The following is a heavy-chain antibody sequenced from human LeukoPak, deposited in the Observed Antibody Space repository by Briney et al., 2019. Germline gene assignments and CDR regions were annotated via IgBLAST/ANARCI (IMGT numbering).Heavy chain of an antibody. CDR1: GYSISSGYY. J-gene: IGHJ6*03. CDR3: ARHGSGSGWFYYYYMDV. CDR2: IYHSGST. Sequence: PSETPSPTCAVSGYSISSGYYWGWIRQPPGKGLEWIGSIYHSGSTYYNPSLKSRVTISVDTSKNQFSLKLSSVTAADTAVYYCARHGSGSGWFYYYYMDVWGKGTTVTVSS. D-gene: IGHD6-19*01. V-gene: IGHV4-38-2*01.